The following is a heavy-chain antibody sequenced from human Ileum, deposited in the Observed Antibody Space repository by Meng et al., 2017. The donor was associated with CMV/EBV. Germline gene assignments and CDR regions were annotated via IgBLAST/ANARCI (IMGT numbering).Heavy chain of an antibody. Sequence: GGSLRLSCAASGFTFSSYSMSWVRQAPGKGLEWVSYISSSSRTIYYADSVKGRFTISRDNAKNSLYLQMKSLRAEDTAVYYCARPSDGYNYPYWGQGTLVTVSS. D-gene: IGHD5-24*01. CDR3: ARPSDGYNYPY. V-gene: IGHV3-48*04. J-gene: IGHJ4*02. CDR2: ISSSSRTI. CDR1: GFTFSSYS.